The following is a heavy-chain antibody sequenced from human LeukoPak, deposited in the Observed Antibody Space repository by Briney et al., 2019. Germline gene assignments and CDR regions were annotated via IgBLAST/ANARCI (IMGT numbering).Heavy chain of an antibody. CDR1: GFTVSSNY. D-gene: IGHD3-3*01. CDR3: ARARLEWLSPGYYYYMDV. CDR2: IYSGGST. J-gene: IGHJ6*03. V-gene: IGHV3-53*01. Sequence: QPGGSLRLSCAASGFTVSSNYMSWVRQAPGKGLEWVSVIYSGGSTYYADSVKGRFTISRDNSKNTLYLQMNSLRAEDTAVYYCARARLEWLSPGYYYYMDVWGKGTTVTVSS.